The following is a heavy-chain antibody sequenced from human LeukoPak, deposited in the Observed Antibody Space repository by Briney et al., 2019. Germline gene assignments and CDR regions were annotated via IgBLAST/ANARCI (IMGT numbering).Heavy chain of an antibody. J-gene: IGHJ1*01. V-gene: IGHV4-34*01. CDR1: GGSFSGYY. CDR2: ITYSGST. CDR3: ADSSGYYSAKYFQH. Sequence: SETLSLTCAVYGGSFSGYYWSWIRQPPGKGLEWIGEITYSGSTNYNPALKSRVTISVDTSKNQFSLKLSSVTAEDTAVYYCADSSGYYSAKYFQHWGQGTLVTVSS. D-gene: IGHD3-22*01.